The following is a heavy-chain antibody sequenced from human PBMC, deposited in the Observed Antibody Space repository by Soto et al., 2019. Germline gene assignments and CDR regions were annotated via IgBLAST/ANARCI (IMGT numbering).Heavy chain of an antibody. Sequence: PGGSLRLSCAASGFSFSSYAMTWVRQAPGKGLEWVSAISGSGGSAYYADSVKGRFTISRDNSKNTLYLQINSLRAEDTAVYYCAKDRQSAVVVATTPGPPSYFDYWGRGTLVTVSS. CDR2: ISGSGGSA. J-gene: IGHJ4*01. CDR3: AKDRQSAVVVATTPGPPSYFDY. D-gene: IGHD2-15*01. V-gene: IGHV3-23*01. CDR1: GFSFSSYA.